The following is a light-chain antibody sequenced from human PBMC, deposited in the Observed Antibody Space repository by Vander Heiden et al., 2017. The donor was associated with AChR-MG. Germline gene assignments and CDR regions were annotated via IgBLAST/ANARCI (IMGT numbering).Light chain of an antibody. CDR2: GDA. CDR3: QWYDIRLSDSL. V-gene: IGLV1-40*01. Sequence: SLPTQPPSASGPPVQPLTIPCTGSSPNNGAGADVHWYRQLPGTAPKLHINGDANRPSGVPDRFSASRSGTSDSLVITRLHVDDEAEYDCQWYDIRLSDSLFGSGTKVTAL. CDR1: SPNNGAGAD. J-gene: IGLJ1*01.